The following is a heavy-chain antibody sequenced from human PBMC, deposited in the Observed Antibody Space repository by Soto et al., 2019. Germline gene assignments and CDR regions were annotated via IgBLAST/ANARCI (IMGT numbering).Heavy chain of an antibody. CDR3: ARDGFLEWLLLGYYYGMDV. CDR1: GDSINISHW. V-gene: IGHV4-4*02. J-gene: IGHJ6*02. D-gene: IGHD3-3*01. CDR2: ISHSGST. Sequence: SETLSLTCAVSGDSINISHWWNWVRQPPGKGLEWIGQISHSGSTNYNPSLTSRVNKSVDKSKNHFSLKLTSVTAADTAVYYCARDGFLEWLLLGYYYGMDVWGQGTTVTVSS.